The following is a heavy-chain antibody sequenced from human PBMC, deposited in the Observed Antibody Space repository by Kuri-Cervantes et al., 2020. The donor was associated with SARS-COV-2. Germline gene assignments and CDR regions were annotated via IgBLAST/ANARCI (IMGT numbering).Heavy chain of an antibody. CDR1: GDSISPYY. Sequence: GSLRLCCSVSGDSISPYYWTWIRQPPGKGLEWIGHIYYSGSVNYNPSLMSRLTISVDKSKNQVSLKLTSVTAADTAVYYCARSAAAFYGMDVWGQGTTVTVSS. V-gene: IGHV4-59*01. CDR3: ARSAAAFYGMDV. D-gene: IGHD2-2*01. J-gene: IGHJ6*02. CDR2: IYYSGSV.